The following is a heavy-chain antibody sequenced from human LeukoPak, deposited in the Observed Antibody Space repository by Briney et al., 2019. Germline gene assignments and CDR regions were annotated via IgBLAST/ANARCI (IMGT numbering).Heavy chain of an antibody. J-gene: IGHJ6*03. D-gene: IGHD2-21*02. CDR1: GYTFTGYY. CDR2: INPNSGGT. V-gene: IGHV1-2*02. CDR3: ARELQRYYYYMDV. Sequence: ASVKVSCKASGYTFTGYYMHWVRQAPGQGLEWMGWINPNSGGTNYAQKFQGRVTMTRDTAISTAYMELSRLRSDDTAVCYCARELQRYYYYMDVWGKETTVIVSS.